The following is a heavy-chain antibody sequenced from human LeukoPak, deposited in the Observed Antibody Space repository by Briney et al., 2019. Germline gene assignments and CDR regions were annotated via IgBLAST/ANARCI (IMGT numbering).Heavy chain of an antibody. CDR1: GFPLSSYA. CDR3: VLDARLGESLR. V-gene: IGHV3-23*01. CDR2: ISASGTAT. J-gene: IGHJ4*02. Sequence: PGGSLTLSCTVSGFPLSSYAMSWVRQPPGKGLEWVSYISASGTATYYADSVKGRLTTSRDNSKNTLYLEMNSLRVEDTAVYYCVLDARLGESLRWGQGTLVTVSS. D-gene: IGHD3-16*01.